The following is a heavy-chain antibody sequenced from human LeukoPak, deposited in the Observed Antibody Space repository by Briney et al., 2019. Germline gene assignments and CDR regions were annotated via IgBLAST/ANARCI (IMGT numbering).Heavy chain of an antibody. J-gene: IGHJ2*01. CDR2: ISWNSGSI. CDR1: GFTFDDYA. V-gene: IGHV3-9*01. D-gene: IGHD3-22*01. Sequence: GGSLRLSCAASGFTFDDYAMHWVRQAPGKGLEWVSGISWNSGSIGYADSVKGRFTISRDNAKNSLYLQMNSLRAEDTALYYCAKKASSGYYYWYFDLWGRGTLVTVSS. CDR3: AKKASSGYYYWYFDL.